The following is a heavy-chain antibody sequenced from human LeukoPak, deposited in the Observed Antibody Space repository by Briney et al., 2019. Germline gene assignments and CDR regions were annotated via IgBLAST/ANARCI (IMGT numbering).Heavy chain of an antibody. Sequence: TSETLSLTCTVSSGTISSYYWTWIRQPAGKGLEWIGRIYTSGGTNYNPSLKSRVSMSVDTSKNQFSLKLTSVTAADTAVYYCAREIRGLWFGEPRGWFDPWGQGTLVTVSS. D-gene: IGHD3-10*01. CDR2: IYTSGGT. V-gene: IGHV4-4*07. CDR1: SGTISSYY. CDR3: AREIRGLWFGEPRGWFDP. J-gene: IGHJ5*02.